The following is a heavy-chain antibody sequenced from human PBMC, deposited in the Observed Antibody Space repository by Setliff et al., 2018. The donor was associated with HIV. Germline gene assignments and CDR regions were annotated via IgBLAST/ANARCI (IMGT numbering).Heavy chain of an antibody. D-gene: IGHD1-7*01. CDR3: VRVGTGTGVRAYSYYMDV. V-gene: IGHV1-2*02. Sequence: GASVKVSCKASGYNINNYKMQWVRQVPGQGLEWMGWISTSDGGTNYAQRFHDRVTMTSDTSISTVYLELKRLTSDDTAVYFCVRVGTGTGVRAYSYYMDVWGKGTTVTVSS. CDR2: ISTSDGGT. CDR1: GYNINNYK. J-gene: IGHJ6*03.